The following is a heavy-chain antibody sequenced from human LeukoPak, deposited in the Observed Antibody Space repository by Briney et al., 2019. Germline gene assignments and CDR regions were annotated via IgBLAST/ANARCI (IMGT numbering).Heavy chain of an antibody. J-gene: IGHJ4*02. CDR2: IYSGGST. CDR1: GFTVSSNY. V-gene: IGHV3-66*02. Sequence: GGSLRLSCAASGFTVSSNYMGWVRQAPGKGLEWVSVIYSGGSTYYADSVKGRFTISRDNSKNTLYLQMNSLRAEDTAVYYCARDTGTNGKVDYWGQGTLVTVSS. CDR3: ARDTGTNGKVDY. D-gene: IGHD1/OR15-1a*01.